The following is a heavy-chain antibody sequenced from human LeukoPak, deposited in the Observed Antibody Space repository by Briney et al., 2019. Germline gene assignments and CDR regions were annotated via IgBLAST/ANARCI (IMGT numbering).Heavy chain of an antibody. V-gene: IGHV5-51*01. Sequence: GESPKISCKGSGYSFTSYWIGWVRQMPGQGSDWLGIINPGDSDTTYSPSFQGQATISADKSISTDNLQWSSLKASDTAMYYCARRIGSGWYDYWGQGTLVTVSS. CDR2: INPGDSDT. CDR1: GYSFTSYW. D-gene: IGHD6-19*01. J-gene: IGHJ4*02. CDR3: ARRIGSGWYDY.